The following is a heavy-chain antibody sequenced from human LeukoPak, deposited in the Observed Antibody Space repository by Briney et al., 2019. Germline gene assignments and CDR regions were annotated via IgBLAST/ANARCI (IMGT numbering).Heavy chain of an antibody. J-gene: IGHJ4*02. CDR2: IYYSGST. V-gene: IGHV4-39*01. Sequence: SETLSLTCTVSGGSISSSSYYWGWIRQPPRKGLEWIGSIYYSGSTYYNPSLKSRVTISVDTSKNQFSLKLSSVTAADTAVYYCASSFGLRFLEWPIDYWGQGTLVTVSS. D-gene: IGHD3-3*01. CDR1: GGSISSSSYY. CDR3: ASSFGLRFLEWPIDY.